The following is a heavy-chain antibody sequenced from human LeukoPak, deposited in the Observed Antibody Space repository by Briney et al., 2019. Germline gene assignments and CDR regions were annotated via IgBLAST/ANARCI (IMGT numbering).Heavy chain of an antibody. CDR1: GFTFSSYS. J-gene: IGHJ6*03. CDR2: ISSSSSTI. CDR3: ASLIATDFWSGYRNMDV. Sequence: GGSLRLSCAASGFTFSSYSMNWVRQAPGKGLEWVSYISSSSSTIYYADSVKGRFTISRDNAKNSLYLQMNSLRAEDTAVYYCASLIATDFWSGYRNMDVWGKGTTVTVSS. D-gene: IGHD3-3*01. V-gene: IGHV3-48*01.